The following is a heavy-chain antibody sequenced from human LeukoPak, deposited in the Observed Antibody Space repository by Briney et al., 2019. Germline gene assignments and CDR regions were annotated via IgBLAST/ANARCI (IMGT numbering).Heavy chain of an antibody. J-gene: IGHJ3*02. CDR2: ISGSGGST. D-gene: IGHD5-18*01. CDR1: GFTFSSYA. CDR3: AKDCTAMVMGDAFDI. V-gene: IGHV3-23*01. Sequence: GGSLRLSCAASGFTFSSYAMSRVRQAPGKGLEWVSAISGSGGSTYYADSVKGRFTISRDNSKNTLYLQMNSLRAEDTAVYYCAKDCTAMVMGDAFDIWGQGTMVTVSS.